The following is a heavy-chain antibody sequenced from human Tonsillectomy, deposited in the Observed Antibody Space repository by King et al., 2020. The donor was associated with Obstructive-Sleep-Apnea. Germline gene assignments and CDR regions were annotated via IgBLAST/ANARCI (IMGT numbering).Heavy chain of an antibody. CDR2: VSYNGST. J-gene: IGHJ4*02. V-gene: IGHV4-59*13. Sequence: QLQESGPGLVRPSETLSLTCTVSGGPISGLFYWIWVRQPPGKGLEGIGDVSYNGSTYYNPSLKSRVTISVDTSQKQFSLQVNSVTAADTALYYCARGRAALDFVTQRWGPGDIDDWGQGILVSVSS. D-gene: IGHD2-15*01. CDR1: GGPISGLFY. CDR3: ARGRAALDFVTQRWGPGDIDD.